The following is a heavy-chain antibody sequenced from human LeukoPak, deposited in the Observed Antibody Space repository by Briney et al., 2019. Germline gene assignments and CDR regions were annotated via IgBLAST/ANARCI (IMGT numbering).Heavy chain of an antibody. J-gene: IGHJ3*02. CDR2: IYYSGST. V-gene: IGHV4-39*01. CDR1: GGSISSSSYY. D-gene: IGHD4-17*01. Sequence: PSETLSLTCTGSGGSISSSSYYWGWIRQPPGKGLEWIGSIYYSGSTYYNPSLKSRVTISVDTSKNQFSLKLSSVTAADTAVYYCAITYYRDYALYAFDIWGQGTMVTVSS. CDR3: AITYYRDYALYAFDI.